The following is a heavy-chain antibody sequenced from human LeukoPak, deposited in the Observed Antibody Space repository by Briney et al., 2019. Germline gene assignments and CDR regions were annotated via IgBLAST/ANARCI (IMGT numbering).Heavy chain of an antibody. CDR1: GGSISSYY. D-gene: IGHD2-21*01. CDR3: ARHPPLANSPPDY. CDR2: IYHSGNT. V-gene: IGHV4-59*08. Sequence: SETLSLTCTVSGGSISSYYWAWIRQPPGKGLEWIGYIYHSGNTNYNPSLKSRVTISVATSKNQFSLKLSSVTAADTAVYYCARHPPLANSPPDYWGQGTLVTVSS. J-gene: IGHJ4*02.